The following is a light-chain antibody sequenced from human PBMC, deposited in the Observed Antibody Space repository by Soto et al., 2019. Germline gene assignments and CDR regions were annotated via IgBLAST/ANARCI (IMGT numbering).Light chain of an antibody. CDR1: QSISSSY. CDR3: QQYGGSPPVT. Sequence: EIVLTQSPGTLSLSPGERATLSCRASQSISSSYLAWYQQKPGQAPRLLIYGTSSRATGIPDRFSGNGSGTDLTLTLSSLQPEDFAVYYCQQYGGSPPVTFGPGTKVDIK. V-gene: IGKV3-20*01. CDR2: GTS. J-gene: IGKJ3*01.